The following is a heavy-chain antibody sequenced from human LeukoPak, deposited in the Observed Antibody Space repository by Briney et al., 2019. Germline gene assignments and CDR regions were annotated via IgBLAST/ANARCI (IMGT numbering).Heavy chain of an antibody. CDR1: GFSLSTSGVG. D-gene: IGHD4-11*01. CDR3: AHIRYDYTRLDY. V-gene: IGHV2-5*02. Sequence: SGPTLVKPTQTLTLTCTFSGFSLSTSGVGVGWIRQPPGKALEWLALIYWDDDKRYSPSLKSRLTITKDTSKTQVVLTMTNMDPVDTATYYCAHIRYDYTRLDYWGQGTLVTVSS. J-gene: IGHJ4*02. CDR2: IYWDDDK.